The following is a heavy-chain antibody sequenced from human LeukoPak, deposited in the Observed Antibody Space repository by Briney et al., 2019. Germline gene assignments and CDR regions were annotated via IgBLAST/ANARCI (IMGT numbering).Heavy chain of an antibody. CDR3: AKSVESAVTTNPYFDY. CDR2: ISGSGGST. Sequence: GGSLRRSCAASGFTFSSYAMSWVRQAPGKGLEWVSIISGSGGSTYYADSVKGRFTISRDNSKNTLVLQMNSLRAEDTAVYYCAKSVESAVTTNPYFDYWGQGTLVTVSS. V-gene: IGHV3-23*01. CDR1: GFTFSSYA. J-gene: IGHJ4*02. D-gene: IGHD4-17*01.